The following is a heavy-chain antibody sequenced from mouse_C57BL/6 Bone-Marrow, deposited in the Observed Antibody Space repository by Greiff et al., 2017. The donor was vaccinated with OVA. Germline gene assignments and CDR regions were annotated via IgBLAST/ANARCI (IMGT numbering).Heavy chain of an antibody. Sequence: VQLQQSGAELVRPGASVTLSCTASGFNIKDDYMHWVKQRPEQGLEWVGWIDPENGDTEYASKFQGKATITADTSSNTAYLQLSSLTSEDTAVYYCTYDGYYDLLYAMDYWGQGTSVTVSS. V-gene: IGHV14-4*01. CDR1: GFNIKDDY. J-gene: IGHJ4*01. D-gene: IGHD2-3*01. CDR3: TYDGYYDLLYAMDY. CDR2: IDPENGDT.